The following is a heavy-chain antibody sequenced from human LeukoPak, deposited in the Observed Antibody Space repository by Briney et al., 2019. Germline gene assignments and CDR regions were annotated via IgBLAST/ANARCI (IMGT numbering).Heavy chain of an antibody. D-gene: IGHD2-2*01. CDR1: GYTFTSYD. CDR3: ARGISRRRYCSSTSHKSCRVYYFDY. J-gene: IGHJ4*02. Sequence: GASVKVSRKASGYTFTSYDINWVRQATGQGLEWMGWMNPNSGNTGYAQKFQGRVTITRNTSISTAYMELSSLRSEDTAVYYCARGISRRRYCSSTSHKSCRVYYFDYWGQGTLVTVSS. CDR2: MNPNSGNT. V-gene: IGHV1-8*03.